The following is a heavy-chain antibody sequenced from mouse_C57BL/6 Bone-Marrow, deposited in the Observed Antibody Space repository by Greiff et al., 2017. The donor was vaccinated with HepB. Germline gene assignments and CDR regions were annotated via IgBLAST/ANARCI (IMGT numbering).Heavy chain of an antibody. CDR2: IRSKSNNYAT. Sequence: EVQLVESGGGLVQPNGSLKLSCAASGFSFNTYAMNWVRQAPGKGLEWVARIRSKSNNYATYYADSVKDRFTISRDDSESMLYLQMNNLKTEDTAMYYCVRHTQGGLWAMDYWGQGTSVTVSS. J-gene: IGHJ4*01. CDR1: GFSFNTYA. D-gene: IGHD6-5*01. CDR3: VRHTQGGLWAMDY. V-gene: IGHV10-1*01.